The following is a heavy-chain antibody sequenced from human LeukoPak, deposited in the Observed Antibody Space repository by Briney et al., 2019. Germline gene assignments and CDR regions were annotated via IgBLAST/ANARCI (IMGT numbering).Heavy chain of an antibody. V-gene: IGHV1-24*01. Sequence: ASVKVSCKVSGYTLTELSMHWVRQAPGKGLEWMGGFDPEDGETIYAQKFQGRVTMTEDTSTDTAYMGLSSLRSEDTAVYYCATDRYYDSSGYYYDAFDIWGQGTMVTVSS. CDR3: ATDRYYDSSGYYYDAFDI. J-gene: IGHJ3*02. D-gene: IGHD3-22*01. CDR1: GYTLTELS. CDR2: FDPEDGET.